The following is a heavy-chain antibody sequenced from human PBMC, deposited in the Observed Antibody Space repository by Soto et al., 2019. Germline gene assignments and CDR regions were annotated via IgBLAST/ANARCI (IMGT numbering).Heavy chain of an antibody. Sequence: EVQLVESGGGLVKPGESLGLSCAASGFTITNAWMHWVRQAPGKGLEWVGRVKSKADGETTDYAEPVNGRFTISRDDSRNTLALQMNSLKIEDTAVYYCNTYPDFWGGHTPLWGQGTLVTVSS. V-gene: IGHV3-15*07. CDR2: VKSKADGETT. CDR1: GFTITNAW. D-gene: IGHD3-3*01. J-gene: IGHJ4*02. CDR3: NTYPDFWGGHTPL.